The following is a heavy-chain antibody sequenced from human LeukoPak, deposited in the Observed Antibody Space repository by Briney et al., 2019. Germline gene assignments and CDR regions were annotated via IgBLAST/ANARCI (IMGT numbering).Heavy chain of an antibody. CDR3: AGEGDHNWFDP. Sequence: PSETLSLTCTVSGGSISSSSYYWGWIRQPPGKGLEWIGSIYYSGSTYYNPSLKSRVTISVDTSKNQFSLKLSSVTAADTAVYYCAGEGDHNWFDPWGQGTLVTVSS. CDR1: GGSISSSSYY. CDR2: IYYSGST. V-gene: IGHV4-39*01. J-gene: IGHJ5*02. D-gene: IGHD3-10*01.